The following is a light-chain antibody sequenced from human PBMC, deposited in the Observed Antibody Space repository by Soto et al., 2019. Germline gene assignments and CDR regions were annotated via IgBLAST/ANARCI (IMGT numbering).Light chain of an antibody. CDR3: QQYGDWPLT. J-gene: IGKJ4*01. CDR1: QSVGNN. CDR2: DTS. Sequence: EIVVTQSPATLSVSPGERATLSCRASQSVGNNFAWYQQKPGQAPRLLIFDTSTRATGVPARFSGSGSGTEFTLTISSPQSEDFAVYYCQQYGDWPLTCGGAAKVEIE. V-gene: IGKV3-15*01.